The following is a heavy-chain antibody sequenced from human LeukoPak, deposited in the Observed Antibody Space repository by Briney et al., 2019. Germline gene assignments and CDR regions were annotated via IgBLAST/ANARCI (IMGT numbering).Heavy chain of an antibody. CDR1: GGSFSGYY. Sequence: PSETLSLTCAVYGGSFSGYYWSWIRQPPGKGLEWIGEINRSGSTNYNPSLKSRVTISVDTSKNQFSLKLSSVTAADTAVYYCARVQMGYSYGSIDYWGQGTLVTVSS. D-gene: IGHD5-18*01. CDR2: INRSGST. CDR3: ARVQMGYSYGSIDY. J-gene: IGHJ4*02. V-gene: IGHV4-34*01.